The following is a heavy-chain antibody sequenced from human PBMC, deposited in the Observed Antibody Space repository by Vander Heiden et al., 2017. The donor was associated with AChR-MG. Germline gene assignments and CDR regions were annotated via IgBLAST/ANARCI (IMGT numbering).Heavy chain of an antibody. V-gene: IGHV3-23*01. CDR2: SSSSGGTT. D-gene: IGHD6-13*01. CDR1: GFTFSSYA. J-gene: IGHJ1*01. CDR3: AKSGQLDAG. Sequence: EVQLLESGGGLVQPGGCLRLPCAASGFTFSSYAMTSGRQDPGKGLEWVSTSSSSGGTTVDADSVKGRFTISRDKSKNTMDLKKNSLRAEDTDVYVCAKSGQLDAGWGRVALVTVSS.